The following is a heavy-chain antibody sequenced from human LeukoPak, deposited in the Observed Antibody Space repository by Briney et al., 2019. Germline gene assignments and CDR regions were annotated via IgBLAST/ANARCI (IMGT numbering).Heavy chain of an antibody. Sequence: ASVKVSCKASRYTFTGYYMHWVRQAPGQGREWMGWINPNSGGTNYAQKFQGRVTMTRDTSISTAYMELSRLRSDDTAVYYCARVPWSSSSLPLDAFDIWGQGTMVTVSS. D-gene: IGHD6-6*01. J-gene: IGHJ3*02. V-gene: IGHV1-2*02. CDR2: INPNSGGT. CDR3: ARVPWSSSSLPLDAFDI. CDR1: RYTFTGYY.